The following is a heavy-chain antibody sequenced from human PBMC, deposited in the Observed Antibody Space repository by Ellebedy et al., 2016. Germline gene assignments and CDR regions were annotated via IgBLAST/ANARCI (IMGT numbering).Heavy chain of an antibody. CDR3: AGYGSGNSEYYFDL. Sequence: GESLKISXAASGFTFSNYVMHWVRQAPGKGLEWVALISYDGVNKYYADSVKGRFTISRDNAKNSLYLQMNGLRAEDTAVYYCAGYGSGNSEYYFDLWGQGTLVTVSS. V-gene: IGHV3-30-3*01. D-gene: IGHD3-10*01. CDR1: GFTFSNYV. CDR2: ISYDGVNK. J-gene: IGHJ4*02.